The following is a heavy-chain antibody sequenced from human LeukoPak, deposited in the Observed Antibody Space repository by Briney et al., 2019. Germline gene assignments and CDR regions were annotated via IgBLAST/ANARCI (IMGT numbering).Heavy chain of an antibody. V-gene: IGHV1-2*02. CDR2: INPNSGGT. Sequence: ASVNVAFKASGYTFTDYYMHWVRQAPGQGLEWLGWINPNSGGTNYAQKFQGRVTMTRDTSISTAYMELRRLRPDDTAVYYCAREYYDSSAYNQEAIDYWGQGTLVSVSS. D-gene: IGHD3-22*01. CDR1: GYTFTDYY. J-gene: IGHJ4*02. CDR3: AREYYDSSAYNQEAIDY.